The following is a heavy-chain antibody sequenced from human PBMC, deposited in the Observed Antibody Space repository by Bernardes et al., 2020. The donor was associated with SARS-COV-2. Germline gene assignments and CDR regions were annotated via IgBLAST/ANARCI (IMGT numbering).Heavy chain of an antibody. CDR1: GGSISSGGYY. D-gene: IGHD4-17*01. CDR3: ARALPQTTVAPGSFDS. J-gene: IGHJ3*02. Sequence: SETLSLTRTVSGGSISSGGYYWSWIRQHPGEGLEWIGYIYYSGITYYNPSLESRLTISVDTSKNQFSLKLSSVTAADTAFYYCARALPQTTVAPGSFDSWGQGTMVTVSS. V-gene: IGHV4-31*03. CDR2: IYYSGIT.